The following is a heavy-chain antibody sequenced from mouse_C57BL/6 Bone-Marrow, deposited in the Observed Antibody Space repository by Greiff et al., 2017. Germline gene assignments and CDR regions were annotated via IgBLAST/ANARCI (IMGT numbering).Heavy chain of an antibody. J-gene: IGHJ2*01. Sequence: VQLQQSGPELVKPGASVKISCKASGYAFSSSWMNWVKQRPGKGLEWIGRIYPGDGDTNYNGKFKGKATLTADKSSSTAYMPLSSLPSEDSAVYFCALIYYYGSSFYFDYWGQGTTLTVSS. CDR3: ALIYYYGSSFYFDY. CDR1: GYAFSSSW. CDR2: IYPGDGDT. D-gene: IGHD1-1*01. V-gene: IGHV1-82*01.